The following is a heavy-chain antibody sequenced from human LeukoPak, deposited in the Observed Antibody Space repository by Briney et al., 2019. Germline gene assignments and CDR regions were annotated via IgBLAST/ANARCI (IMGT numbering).Heavy chain of an antibody. D-gene: IGHD2-15*01. V-gene: IGHV3-20*04. CDR2: INWNGGST. CDR3: ARYSGSRHCSGGSCYSDY. CDR1: GFTFNTYG. J-gene: IGHJ4*02. Sequence: GGSLRLSCAASGFTFNTYGMSWVRQAPGKGLEWVSGINWNGGSTVYADSVKGRFTISRDNAKNSLYLQMNSLRAEDTAFYYCARYSGSRHCSGGSCYSDYWGQGTLVTVTS.